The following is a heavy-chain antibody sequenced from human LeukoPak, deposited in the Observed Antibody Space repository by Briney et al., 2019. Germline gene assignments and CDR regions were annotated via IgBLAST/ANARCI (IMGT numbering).Heavy chain of an antibody. Sequence: SETLSLTCAVYGGSFSGYYWSWIRQPPGKGLEWIGEINHSGSTNYNPSLKSRVTISVDTSKNQFSLKLSSVTAADTAVYYCARVGSYNPHYYGMDVWGQGTTVTVSS. CDR2: INHSGST. CDR3: ARVGSYNPHYYGMDV. D-gene: IGHD1-1*01. J-gene: IGHJ6*02. CDR1: GGSFSGYY. V-gene: IGHV4-34*01.